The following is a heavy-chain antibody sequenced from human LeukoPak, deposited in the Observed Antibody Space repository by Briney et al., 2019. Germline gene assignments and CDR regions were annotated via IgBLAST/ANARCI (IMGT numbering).Heavy chain of an antibody. CDR1: GYTLTELS. Sequence: ASVKASCKVSGYTLTELSMHWVRQAPGKGLEWMGGFDPEDGETIYAQKFQGRVTMTEDTSTDTAYMELSSLRSEDTAVYYCATGLIRYFDWLRAYYFDYWGQGTLVTVSS. D-gene: IGHD3-9*01. CDR3: ATGLIRYFDWLRAYYFDY. J-gene: IGHJ4*02. CDR2: FDPEDGET. V-gene: IGHV1-24*01.